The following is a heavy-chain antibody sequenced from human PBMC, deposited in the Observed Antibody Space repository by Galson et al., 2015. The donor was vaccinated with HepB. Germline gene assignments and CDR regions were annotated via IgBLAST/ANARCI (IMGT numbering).Heavy chain of an antibody. Sequence: SVKVSCKASGYTFTSYYMHWVRQAPRQGLEWMGIINPSGGSTSYAQKFQGRVTITRDTSASTAYMELSSLRSEDTAVYYCAREEVYDILTGYSPGDSYYYGMDVWGQGTTVTVSS. V-gene: IGHV1-46*01. D-gene: IGHD3-9*01. CDR2: INPSGGST. CDR1: GYTFTSYY. J-gene: IGHJ6*02. CDR3: AREEVYDILTGYSPGDSYYYGMDV.